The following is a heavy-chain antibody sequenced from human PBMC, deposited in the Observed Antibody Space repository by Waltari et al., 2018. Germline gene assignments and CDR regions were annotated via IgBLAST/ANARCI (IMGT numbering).Heavy chain of an antibody. J-gene: IGHJ5*02. V-gene: IGHV4-59*11. Sequence: QVQLQESGPGLVKPSETLSLTCTVSSGSISSHYWSWIRQPPGKGLEWIGYIYYSGSTNYNPSLKSRVTISVDTSKNQFSLKLSSVTAADTAVYYCASQRVAVAGYEPNWFDPWGQGTLVTVSS. CDR1: SGSISSHY. D-gene: IGHD6-19*01. CDR2: IYYSGST. CDR3: ASQRVAVAGYEPNWFDP.